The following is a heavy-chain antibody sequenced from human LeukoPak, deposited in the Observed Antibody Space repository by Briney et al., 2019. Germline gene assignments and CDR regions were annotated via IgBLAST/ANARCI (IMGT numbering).Heavy chain of an antibody. V-gene: IGHV3-74*01. D-gene: IGHD2-15*01. CDR1: GFTFSSYW. J-gene: IGHJ5*02. CDR2: INNDGSSR. CDR3: ARDLFCSGGSCNGWFDP. Sequence: GGSLRLSCAASGFTFSSYWMHWVRQAPGKGLVWVSRINNDGSSRIYADSVKGRFTISRDNAKNTVHLQMKSLRVEDTAIYYCARDLFCSGGSCNGWFDPWGQGTLVTVSP.